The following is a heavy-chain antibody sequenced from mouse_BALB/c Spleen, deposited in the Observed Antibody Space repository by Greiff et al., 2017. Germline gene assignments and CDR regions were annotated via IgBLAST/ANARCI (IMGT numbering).Heavy chain of an antibody. CDR2: IDPENGDT. Sequence: EVQLQQSGAELVRSGASVKLSCTASGFNIKDYYMHWVKQRPEQGLEWIGWIDPENGDTEYAPKFQGKATMTADTSSNTAYLQLSSLTSEDTAVYYCNAYYGSSPYAMTTGVKEPQSPSPQ. CDR1: GFNIKDYY. D-gene: IGHD1-1*01. V-gene: IGHV14-4*02. CDR3: NAYYGSSPYAMTT. J-gene: IGHJ4*01.